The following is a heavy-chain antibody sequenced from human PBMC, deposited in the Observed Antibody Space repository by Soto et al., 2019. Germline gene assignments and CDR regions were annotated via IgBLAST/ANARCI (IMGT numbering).Heavy chain of an antibody. CDR1: GGVFSSFA. J-gene: IGHJ4*02. Sequence: QVQLVQSGAEVKKPGSSVRVSCKSSGGVFSSFAISWVRQAPGQGLEWMGGIIPIFGTANYAQKFQGRVTITADDFTSTAYMELSRLRFEDTAVYYCARGRGNSAVVTTFDYWGQGTLVTVSS. CDR2: IIPIFGTA. V-gene: IGHV1-69*01. CDR3: ARGRGNSAVVTTFDY. D-gene: IGHD2-21*02.